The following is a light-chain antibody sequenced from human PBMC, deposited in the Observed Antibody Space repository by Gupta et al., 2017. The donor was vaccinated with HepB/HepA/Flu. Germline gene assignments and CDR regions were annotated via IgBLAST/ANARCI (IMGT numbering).Light chain of an antibody. CDR1: SSDVGGYNY. Sequence: QSALTQPASVSGSPGQSITLSRPGTSSDVGGYNYVSWYQQHPGKAPKLMIYDVSNRPSGVSNRFSGSKSGNTASLTISGLQAEDEADYYCSSYTSSSTYVFGTGTKVTVL. J-gene: IGLJ1*01. V-gene: IGLV2-14*03. CDR3: SSYTSSSTYV. CDR2: DVS.